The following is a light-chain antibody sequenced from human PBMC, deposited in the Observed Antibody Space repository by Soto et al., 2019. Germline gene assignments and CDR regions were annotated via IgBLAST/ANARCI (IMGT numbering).Light chain of an antibody. CDR1: QSISRTY. Sequence: ENVLTQSPGTLSFSPAERSTLSFRASQSISRTYLAWYQQKPVQAPRLLIYATSSRATGIPDRFSGSGSGTDFTLTISRLEPEDFAVYYCQQYGSSGTFGQGTKVDIK. CDR3: QQYGSSGT. J-gene: IGKJ1*01. V-gene: IGKV3-20*01. CDR2: ATS.